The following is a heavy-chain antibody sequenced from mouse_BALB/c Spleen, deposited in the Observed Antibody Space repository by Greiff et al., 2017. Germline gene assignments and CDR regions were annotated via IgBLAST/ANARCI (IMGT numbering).Heavy chain of an antibody. D-gene: IGHD1-1*01. V-gene: IGHV1S81*02. J-gene: IGHJ2*01. CDR1: GYTFTSYW. CDR3: AIITTVACDY. Sequence: VQLQQPGAELVKPGASVKLSCKASGYTFTSYWMHWVKQRPGQGLEWIGEINPSNGRTNYNEKFKSKATLTVDKSSSTAYMQLSSLTSEDSAVYYCAIITTVACDYWGQGTALTVSS. CDR2: INPSNGRT.